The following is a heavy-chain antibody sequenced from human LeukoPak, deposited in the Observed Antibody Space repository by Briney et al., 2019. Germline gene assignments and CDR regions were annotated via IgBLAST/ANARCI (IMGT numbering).Heavy chain of an antibody. CDR2: IGAGGENT. J-gene: IGHJ4*02. CDR3: AKGATPRLRFFDWFAAPDY. CDR1: GFTFDNYA. Sequence: GSLRLSCVASGFTFDNYAMSWARQAPGKGLEWVSTIGAGGENTYYADYVKGRFTISRDNSKNTVYLQMNSLSAEDTAVYYCAKGATPRLRFFDWFAAPDYWGQGTLVTVSS. D-gene: IGHD3-9*01. V-gene: IGHV3-23*01.